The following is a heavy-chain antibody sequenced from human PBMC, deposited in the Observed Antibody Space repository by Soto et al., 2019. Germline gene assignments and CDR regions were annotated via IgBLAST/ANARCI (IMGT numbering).Heavy chain of an antibody. CDR2: INAGNGNT. CDR3: ARDMGFGLSDY. V-gene: IGHV1-3*01. CDR1: GYTFTSYA. J-gene: IGHJ4*02. D-gene: IGHD3-10*01. Sequence: QVQLVQSGAEVKKPGASVKVSCKASGYTFTSYAMYWVRQAPGQRLEWMGWINAGNGNTKYSQKFQGRVPITRDPSASTAYMALSSLRSEDTAVYYCARDMGFGLSDYWGQGTLVTVSS.